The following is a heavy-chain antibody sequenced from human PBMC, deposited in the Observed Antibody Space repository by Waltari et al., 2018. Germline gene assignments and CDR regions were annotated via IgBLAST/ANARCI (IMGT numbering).Heavy chain of an antibody. CDR3: ARLYCGGDCYSLFGWFDP. D-gene: IGHD2-21*01. CDR2: IYPGDSDT. CDR1: GYSFSKYW. Sequence: QLVQSGAEVKKPGESLKISCKASGYSFSKYWIGWVRQMPGEGLEWMGIIYPGDSDTRYSPSCQGQVTISADNSISTAYLQWSSLKASDTAMYYCARLYCGGDCYSLFGWFDPWGQGTLVTVSS. J-gene: IGHJ5*02. V-gene: IGHV5-51*01.